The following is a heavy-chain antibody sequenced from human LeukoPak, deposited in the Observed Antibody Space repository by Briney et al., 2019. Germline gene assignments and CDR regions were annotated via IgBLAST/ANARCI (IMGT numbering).Heavy chain of an antibody. CDR2: IDARGTTT. V-gene: IGHV3-23*01. D-gene: IGHD2-15*01. Sequence: GGSLRLSCAVSGFTFTSYAMSWVRQAPGKGLEWVASIDARGTTTYYADSMRGRFTISRDNSKNTLSLQMNSLKTEDTAVYYCTTEEGGFDIWGQGTMVTVSS. CDR3: TTEEGGFDI. CDR1: GFTFTSYA. J-gene: IGHJ3*02.